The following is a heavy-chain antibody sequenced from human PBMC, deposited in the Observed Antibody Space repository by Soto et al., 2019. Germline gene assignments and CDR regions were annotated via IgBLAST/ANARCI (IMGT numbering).Heavy chain of an antibody. CDR2: ISYDGSNK. J-gene: IGHJ4*02. V-gene: IGHV3-30-3*01. CDR1: GFTFSSYA. Sequence: GGSLRLSCAASGFTFSSYAMHWVRQAPGKGLEWVAVISYDGSNKYYADSVKGRFTISRDNSKNTLYLQMNSLRAEDTAVYYCARAYEGAYFDYWGQGTLVTVSS. CDR3: ARAYEGAYFDY. D-gene: IGHD3-16*01.